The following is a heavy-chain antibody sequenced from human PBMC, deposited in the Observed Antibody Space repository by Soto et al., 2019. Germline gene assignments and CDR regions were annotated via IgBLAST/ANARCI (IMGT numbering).Heavy chain of an antibody. V-gene: IGHV4-39*01. CDR3: ARSTYSNDY. J-gene: IGHJ4*02. Sequence: PSETLSLTCTVSGGSISSSGYYWGWIRQPPWKGLEWIGSIYYSGSTYYNPSLKSRVTISVDTSKNQFSLKLSSVTAADTAVYYCARSTYSNDYWGQGTLVTVSS. CDR1: GGSISSSGYY. D-gene: IGHD4-4*01. CDR2: IYYSGST.